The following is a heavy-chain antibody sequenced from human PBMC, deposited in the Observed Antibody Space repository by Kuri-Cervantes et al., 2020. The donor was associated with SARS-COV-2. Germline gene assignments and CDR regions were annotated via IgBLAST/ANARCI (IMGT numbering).Heavy chain of an antibody. Sequence: GGSLRLSRAASGFTFSSYAMHWVRQAPGKGLEYVSAISSNGGSTYYANSVKGRFTISRDNSKNTLYLQMGSLRAEDMAVYYCARDSREYCSSTSCSWFDPWGQGTLVTVSS. CDR1: GFTFSSYA. J-gene: IGHJ5*02. CDR3: ARDSREYCSSTSCSWFDP. CDR2: ISSNGGST. D-gene: IGHD2-2*01. V-gene: IGHV3-64*01.